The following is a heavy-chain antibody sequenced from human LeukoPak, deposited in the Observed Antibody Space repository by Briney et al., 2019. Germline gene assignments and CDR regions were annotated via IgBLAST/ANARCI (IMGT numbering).Heavy chain of an antibody. CDR2: ISSGGGTT. D-gene: IGHD3-10*01. CDR3: AKDRSGSGYFDY. CDR1: GFTFSSYA. Sequence: GGSLRLSCAASGFTFSSYAMSWVRQAPGKGLEWVSCISSGGGTTDYTDSVKGRFTISRDTSKNTLYLQMNSLRAEDTAVYYCAKDRSGSGYFDYWGQGTLVTVSS. J-gene: IGHJ4*02. V-gene: IGHV3-23*01.